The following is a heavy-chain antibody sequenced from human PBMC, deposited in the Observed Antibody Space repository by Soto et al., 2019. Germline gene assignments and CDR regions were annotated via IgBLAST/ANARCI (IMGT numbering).Heavy chain of an antibody. CDR1: GYTLNEVA. J-gene: IGHJ5*02. CDR2: FDPDEAET. Sequence: QVPLVQSGAEVKKPGASVKVSCKVSGYTLNEVAMHWVRQAPGKGLEWLGGFDPDEAETIYAQHFQGRVTMTEDTSTHTVYMELSSLRSEDTALYFCTTYHGDYNFDHWGQGTLVTVSS. D-gene: IGHD4-17*01. V-gene: IGHV1-24*01. CDR3: TTYHGDYNFDH.